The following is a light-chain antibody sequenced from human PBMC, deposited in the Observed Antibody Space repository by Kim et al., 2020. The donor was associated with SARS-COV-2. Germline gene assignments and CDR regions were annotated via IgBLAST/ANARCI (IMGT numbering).Light chain of an antibody. CDR2: AAS. V-gene: IGKV1-39*01. CDR3: QQTYTASHT. J-gene: IGKJ2*01. CDR1: QNIFTY. Sequence: DIQMTQSPSSLSASVGDRVTITCRASQNIFTYLNWYQQRPGKAPKLLIYAASDLQSGVPSRFTGSGSGTDFVLTINSLQPEDFATYFCQQTYTASHTFGQGTKLEI.